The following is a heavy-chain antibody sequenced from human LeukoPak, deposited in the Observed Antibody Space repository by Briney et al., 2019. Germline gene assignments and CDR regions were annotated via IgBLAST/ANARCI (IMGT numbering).Heavy chain of an antibody. D-gene: IGHD1-26*01. Sequence: ASVKVSCKASGYTFTGYYMHWVRQAPGQGLEWMGWINPNSGGTNYAQKFQGRVTMTRDTSISTAYMELSRLRSDDTAVYYCARAPWELRIGSFDYWGQGTLVTVSS. V-gene: IGHV1-2*02. J-gene: IGHJ4*02. CDR1: GYTFTGYY. CDR2: INPNSGGT. CDR3: ARAPWELRIGSFDY.